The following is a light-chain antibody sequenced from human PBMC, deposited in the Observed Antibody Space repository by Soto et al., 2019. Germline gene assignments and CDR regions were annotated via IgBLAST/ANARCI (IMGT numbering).Light chain of an antibody. CDR3: MKSVRLPPT. CDR1: QSLLYSDVKTY. CDR2: EVS. Sequence: IAMTQTPPSLPVTPCQPASISCQSTQSLLYSDVKTYLHWYLQKPGQPSQLLIYEVSNRFSAVPHRFSCSGAETDFPLDISRVEAEDVGVYYWMKSVRLPPTFGGGTKVDIK. J-gene: IGKJ4*01. V-gene: IGKV2D-29*01.